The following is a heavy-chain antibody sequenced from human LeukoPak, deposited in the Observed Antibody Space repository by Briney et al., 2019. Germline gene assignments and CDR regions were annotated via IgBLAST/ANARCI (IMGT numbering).Heavy chain of an antibody. Sequence: SETLSLTCAVSGGSISNSNWWSWVRQPPEKGLEWIGEIYHSGSTNYNPSLKSRVTISVDTSKNQFSLKLSSVTAADTAVYYCASFGEYGGYVSLWGQGTLVTVSS. V-gene: IGHV4-4*02. CDR2: IYHSGST. CDR1: GGSISNSNW. D-gene: IGHD5-12*01. J-gene: IGHJ4*02. CDR3: ASFGEYGGYVSL.